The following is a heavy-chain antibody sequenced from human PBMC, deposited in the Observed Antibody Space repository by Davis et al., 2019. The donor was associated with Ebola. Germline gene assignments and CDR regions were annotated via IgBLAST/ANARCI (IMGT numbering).Heavy chain of an antibody. D-gene: IGHD6-19*01. V-gene: IGHV1-69*02. Sequence: SVKVSCKASGYTFTSYYMHWVRQAPGQGLEWMGRIIPILGIANYAQKFQGRVTITADKSTSTAYMELSSLRSEDTAVYYCATQYSSGWQILFDYWGQGTLVTVSS. J-gene: IGHJ4*02. CDR1: GYTFTSYY. CDR3: ATQYSSGWQILFDY. CDR2: IIPILGIA.